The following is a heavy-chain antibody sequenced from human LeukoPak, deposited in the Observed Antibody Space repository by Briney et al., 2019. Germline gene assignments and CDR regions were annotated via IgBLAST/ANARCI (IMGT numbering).Heavy chain of an antibody. CDR2: IWYDGSNE. J-gene: IGHJ4*02. V-gene: IGHV3-33*01. CDR3: SRDLYSGGYYVGFDY. D-gene: IGHD1-26*01. CDR1: GFTFRTYG. Sequence: GVSLTLSCAASGFTFRTYGMHWLRQAPGKGLEWVALIWYDGSNEYYADSVKGRINIISDNAKNTLYSQINSLRREDTAEYYCSRDLYSGGYYVGFDYWGQGNLVTVSS.